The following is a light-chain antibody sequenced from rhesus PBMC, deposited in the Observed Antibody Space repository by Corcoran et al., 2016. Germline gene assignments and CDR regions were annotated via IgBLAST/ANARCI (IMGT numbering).Light chain of an antibody. CDR3: CSYTTSSTLV. J-gene: IGLJ6*01. Sequence: QSAPTKPPSVSGSPGQSVTISCTGTSSDVGGYTYVSWYQQHPGKAPKLMIYDVSKRPSGVSDRFSGSKSGNTASLTISGLQAEDEADYYCCSYTTSSTLVFGSGTKLTVL. CDR1: SSDVGGYTY. V-gene: IGLV2S7*01. CDR2: DVS.